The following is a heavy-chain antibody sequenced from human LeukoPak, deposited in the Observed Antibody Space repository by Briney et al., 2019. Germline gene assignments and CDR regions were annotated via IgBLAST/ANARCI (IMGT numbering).Heavy chain of an antibody. CDR3: AKDMEGARVYFDY. CDR2: IYSGGST. J-gene: IGHJ4*02. Sequence: PGGSLRLSCAASGFTVSSNYMSWVRQAPGKGLEWVSVIYSGGSTYYADSVKGRFTISRDNSKNTLYLQMNSLRAEDTAVYYCAKDMEGARVYFDYWGQGTLVTVSS. V-gene: IGHV3-53*01. CDR1: GFTVSSNY. D-gene: IGHD1-26*01.